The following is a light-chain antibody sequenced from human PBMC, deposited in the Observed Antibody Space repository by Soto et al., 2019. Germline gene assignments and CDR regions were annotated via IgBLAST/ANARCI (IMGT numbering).Light chain of an antibody. CDR1: QSVSSNY. V-gene: IGKV3-20*01. CDR3: QPYNNWPLT. J-gene: IGKJ4*01. Sequence: EIVLTQFPGTLSLSPGERATLSCRASQSVSSNYLAWYQQRPGQPPNLLIFGASNRAPGIPDRFSGSGSGTDFTLTISRLEPEDFAIYYCQPYNNWPLTFGGGTKVESK. CDR2: GAS.